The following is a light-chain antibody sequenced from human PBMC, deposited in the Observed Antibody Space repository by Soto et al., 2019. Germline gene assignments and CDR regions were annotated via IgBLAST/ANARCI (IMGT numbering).Light chain of an antibody. CDR1: QSVSSN. Sequence: EIVMTQSPATLSVSPGERATLSCRASQSVSSNLAWYQQKPGQAPRLLIFGASTRATGIPARFSASGSGTEFTLTISSLQSEDFAVYYCQQYSNWPLTFGQGTKVEIK. J-gene: IGKJ1*01. V-gene: IGKV3-15*01. CDR2: GAS. CDR3: QQYSNWPLT.